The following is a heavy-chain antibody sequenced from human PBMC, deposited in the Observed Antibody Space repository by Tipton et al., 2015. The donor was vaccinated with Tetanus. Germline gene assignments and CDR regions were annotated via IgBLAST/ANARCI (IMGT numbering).Heavy chain of an antibody. CDR2: IYSSGSF. V-gene: IGHV4-61*01. CDR1: GGSISSPYCY. Sequence: TLSLTCTVSGGSISSPYCYWGWVRQPPGKGLEWIGYIYSSGSFNYNPSLRSRVTLSVDTSQKQFSLNLRSMTAADTAVYYCARGGPESRWYFDLWGRGTLVTVSS. CDR3: ARGGPESRWYFDL. J-gene: IGHJ2*01.